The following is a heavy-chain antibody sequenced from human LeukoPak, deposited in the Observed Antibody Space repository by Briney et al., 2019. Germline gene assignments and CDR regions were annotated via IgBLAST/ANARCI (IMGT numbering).Heavy chain of an antibody. D-gene: IGHD3-22*01. J-gene: IGHJ4*02. Sequence: PGGSLRLSCAASGSTFSSYSMNWVRQAPGKWLEWVSSINSNSSYIYYADSVKGRFTISRDNGKNSLYLQMNSLRAEDTAVYYCEKKIGYDSSGYYSHWGQGTLVTVSS. CDR2: INSNSSYI. V-gene: IGHV3-21*01. CDR1: GSTFSSYS. CDR3: EKKIGYDSSGYYSH.